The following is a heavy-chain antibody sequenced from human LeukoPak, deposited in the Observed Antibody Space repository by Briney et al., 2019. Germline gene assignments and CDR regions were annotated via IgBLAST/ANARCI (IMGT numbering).Heavy chain of an antibody. CDR3: TTDGRWELLMDY. D-gene: IGHD1-26*01. Sequence: GGSLRLSCAASGFTFSNAWMSWVRQAPGKGLEWVGRIKSKTDGGTTDYAAPVKGRFTISRDDPKNTLYLQMNSLKTEDTAVYYCTTDGRWELLMDYWGQGTLVTVSS. CDR1: GFTFSNAW. J-gene: IGHJ4*02. V-gene: IGHV3-15*01. CDR2: IKSKTDGGTT.